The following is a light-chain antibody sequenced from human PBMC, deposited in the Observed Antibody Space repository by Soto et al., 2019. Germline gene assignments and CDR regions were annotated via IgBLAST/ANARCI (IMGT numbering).Light chain of an antibody. CDR2: RNN. CDR1: SSNIGSNY. Sequence: QSVLTQPPSASGTPGQRVTSSCSGSSSNIGSNYVYWYQQLPGTAPKLLIYRNNQRPSGVPDRFSGSKSGTSASLAISGLRSEDEADYYCAAWDDSLSGSGVFGGGTKVTVL. V-gene: IGLV1-47*01. CDR3: AAWDDSLSGSGV. J-gene: IGLJ2*01.